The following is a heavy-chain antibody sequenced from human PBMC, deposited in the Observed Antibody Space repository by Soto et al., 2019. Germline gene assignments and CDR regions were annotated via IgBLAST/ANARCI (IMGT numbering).Heavy chain of an antibody. Sequence: PSETLSLTCTVSGGSISSYYWSWIRQPAGKGLEWIGRIYTSGSTNYNPSLKSRVTMSVDTSKNQFSLKLSSVTAADTAVYYCARNGAIIAAADYGMAVWGQGTTVTVSS. J-gene: IGHJ6*02. D-gene: IGHD6-13*01. V-gene: IGHV4-4*07. CDR3: ARNGAIIAAADYGMAV. CDR1: GGSISSYY. CDR2: IYTSGST.